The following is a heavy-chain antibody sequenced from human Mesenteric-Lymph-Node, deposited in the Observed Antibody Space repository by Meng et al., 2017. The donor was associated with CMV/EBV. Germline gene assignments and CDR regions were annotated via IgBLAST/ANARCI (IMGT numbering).Heavy chain of an antibody. Sequence: CAASGFTFSDYYMTWSRQTPTKGLEWVSYISGAGTSMYYADSVKGRFTISRDNAKNSLYLQMNSLRVEDTAVYYCARKGKVGNALDYWGQGTLVTVSS. J-gene: IGHJ4*02. V-gene: IGHV3-11*01. CDR1: GFTFSDYY. CDR3: ARKGKVGNALDY. D-gene: IGHD1-26*01. CDR2: ISGAGTSM.